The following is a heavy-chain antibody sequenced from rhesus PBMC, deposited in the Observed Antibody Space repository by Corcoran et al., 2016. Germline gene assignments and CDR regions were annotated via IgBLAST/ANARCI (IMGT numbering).Heavy chain of an antibody. CDR2: ISIGGSTT. Sequence: EVQLVESGGGLAEPGGSLRLSCAASAFTFSDYYRDWVRQPPGQGLEWVSRISIGGSTTWYADSVKGRFTISRENAKNTLFLQMDGLRAEDTAVYYCAVQYSNFGGWYFDLWGPGTPITISS. V-gene: IGHV3-178*01. J-gene: IGHJ2*01. CDR3: AVQYSNFGGWYFDL. D-gene: IGHD4-23*01. CDR1: AFTFSDYY.